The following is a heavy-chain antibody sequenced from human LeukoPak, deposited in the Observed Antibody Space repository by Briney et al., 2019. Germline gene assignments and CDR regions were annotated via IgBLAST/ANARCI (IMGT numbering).Heavy chain of an antibody. J-gene: IGHJ3*02. CDR3: ARGSGYCSGGSCFMHAFDI. Sequence: SETLSLTCTVSGGSISSYYWSWIRQPPGKGLEWIGYIYYSGSTNYNPSLKSRVTISVDTSKNQFSLKLSSVTAADTAVYYCARGSGYCSGGSCFMHAFDIWGQGTMVTVSS. CDR1: GGSISSYY. D-gene: IGHD2-15*01. V-gene: IGHV4-59*01. CDR2: IYYSGST.